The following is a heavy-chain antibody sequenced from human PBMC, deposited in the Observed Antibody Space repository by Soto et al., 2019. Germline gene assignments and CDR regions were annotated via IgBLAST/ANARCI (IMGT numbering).Heavy chain of an antibody. J-gene: IGHJ4*02. CDR3: ARVGSYDILTGGGYYFDY. D-gene: IGHD3-9*01. CDR2: IYYSGST. V-gene: IGHV4-39*07. CDR1: GGSISSSSYY. Sequence: SETMYLTCTVSGGSISSSSYYWGWIRQPPGKGLEWIGSIYYSGSTYYNPSLKSRVTISVDTSKNQFSLKLSSVTAADTAVYYCARVGSYDILTGGGYYFDYWGQGTLVTVSS.